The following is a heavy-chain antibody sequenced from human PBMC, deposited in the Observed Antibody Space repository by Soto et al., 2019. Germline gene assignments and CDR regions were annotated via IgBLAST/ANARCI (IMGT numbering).Heavy chain of an antibody. CDR3: TTGSVEGV. Sequence: EVQLVESGGGLVKPGGSLRLSCAASGFSFSNAWMNWVRQAPGKGLEWVGRIKRKIDGEATDYAGPVKGRFTVFRDDSKSALYLQINSLKGDDPAVYYCTTGSVEGVWGQGTTVTVS. D-gene: IGHD2-15*01. CDR2: IKRKIDGEAT. J-gene: IGHJ6*02. V-gene: IGHV3-15*07. CDR1: GFSFSNAW.